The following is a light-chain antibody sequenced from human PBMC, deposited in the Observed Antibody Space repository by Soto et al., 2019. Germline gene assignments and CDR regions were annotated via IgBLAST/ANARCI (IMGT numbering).Light chain of an antibody. CDR1: SSNIGKNY. J-gene: IGLJ2*01. Sequence: QSVLTQPPSVSAGPGQRVTISCSGSSSNIGKNYVSWYQQLTRTAPKLLIYDTNERPSGIPDRFSGSKSGTSATLGITGLQTGDEADYYCATWDSSLTAVVFGGGTKLTVL. CDR2: DTN. V-gene: IGLV1-51*01. CDR3: ATWDSSLTAVV.